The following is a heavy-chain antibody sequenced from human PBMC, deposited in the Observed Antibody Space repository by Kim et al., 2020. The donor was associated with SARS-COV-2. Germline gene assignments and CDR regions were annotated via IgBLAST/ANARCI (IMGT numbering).Heavy chain of an antibody. V-gene: IGHV1-24*01. J-gene: IGHJ5*02. D-gene: IGHD3-10*01. CDR3: ATSSPYYYGSGWFHP. CDR1: GYTLTELS. Sequence: ASVKVSCKVSGYTLTELSMHWVRQAPGKGLEWMGGFDPEDGETIYAQKFQGRVTMTEDTSTDTAYMELSSLRSEDTDIYYCATSSPYYYGSGWFHPWGQGTLVTVSS. CDR2: FDPEDGET.